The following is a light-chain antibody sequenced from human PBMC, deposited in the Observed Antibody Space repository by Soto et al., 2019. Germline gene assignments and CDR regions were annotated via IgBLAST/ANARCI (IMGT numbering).Light chain of an antibody. CDR3: QLRSNWPPEIT. CDR2: DAS. V-gene: IGKV3-11*01. Sequence: EIVLTQSPATVYLSTGERATLSWRASQTIYSYLAWYQQKPGQAPRLLIYDASKRATGIPARFSGSGSGTDFTLTISSLEPEDFAVYYCQLRSNWPPEITFGGGTKVEI. CDR1: QTIYSY. J-gene: IGKJ4*01.